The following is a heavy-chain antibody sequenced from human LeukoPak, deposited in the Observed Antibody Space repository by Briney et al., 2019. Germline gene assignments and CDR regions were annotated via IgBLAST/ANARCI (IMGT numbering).Heavy chain of an antibody. CDR1: GGTFSSYA. J-gene: IGHJ6*04. D-gene: IGHD2-2*01. CDR3: ASCNIVVVPAAIPLYDGMDV. V-gene: IGHV1-69*01. Sequence: SVKVSCTASGGTFSSYAISWVRQAPGQGLESMGGIIPIFGTANYAQKFQGRVTITADESTSTAYMELSSLRSEDTAVYYCASCNIVVVPAAIPLYDGMDVWGKGTTVTVSS. CDR2: IIPIFGTA.